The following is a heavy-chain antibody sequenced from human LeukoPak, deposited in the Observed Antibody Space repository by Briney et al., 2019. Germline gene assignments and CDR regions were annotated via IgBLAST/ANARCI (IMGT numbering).Heavy chain of an antibody. CDR2: IIPILGIA. CDR3: AGDNEGYCSGGICYEFWFDP. D-gene: IGHD2-15*01. CDR1: AGTFSSYA. J-gene: IGHJ5*02. Sequence: SVKVSCKASAGTFSSYAISWVRQAPGQGLEWMGRIIPILGIANYAQKFQGRVTITADKSTSTAYMELSSLRSEDTAVYYCAGDNEGYCSGGICYEFWFDPWGQGTLVTVSS. V-gene: IGHV1-69*04.